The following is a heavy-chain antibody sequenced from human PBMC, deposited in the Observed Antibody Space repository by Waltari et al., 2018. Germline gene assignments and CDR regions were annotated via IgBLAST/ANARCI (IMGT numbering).Heavy chain of an antibody. CDR3: ATGRWERPFEY. J-gene: IGHJ4*02. Sequence: QVYLVQSGTEVKKPGASVKVSCKISGYTLTELSRHWGRQAPGEGLEGIGDLYTKDGKRTYAQKFQGRVTLTEDTSTDTAYMDLSSLRSDDTAVYYCATGRWERPFEYWGQGTVVTVSS. V-gene: IGHV1-24*01. D-gene: IGHD1-26*01. CDR1: GYTLTELS. CDR2: LYTKDGKR.